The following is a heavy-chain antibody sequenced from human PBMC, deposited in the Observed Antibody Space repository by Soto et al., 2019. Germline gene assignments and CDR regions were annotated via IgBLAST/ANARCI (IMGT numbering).Heavy chain of an antibody. D-gene: IGHD2-21*02. CDR2: VYHTGSI. CDR1: GGSISSSKW. CDR3: ATEGDRSAFDV. J-gene: IGHJ4*02. V-gene: IGHV4-4*02. Sequence: VQLQESGPGMVKPSGTLSLTCAVSGGSISSSKWWSWVRQPPGKGLEWIGDVYHTGSITYNPSLKSRVPISVDKSKNQFSLKLNSVTAADTAVYYCATEGDRSAFDVWGQGTLVTVSS.